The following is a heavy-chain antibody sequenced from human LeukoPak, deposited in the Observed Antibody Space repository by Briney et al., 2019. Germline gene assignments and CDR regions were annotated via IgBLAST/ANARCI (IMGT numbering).Heavy chain of an antibody. CDR1: GYTFTSYG. D-gene: IGHD3-3*01. J-gene: IGHJ6*02. V-gene: IGHV1-18*01. Sequence: GASVKVSCKAPGYTFTSYGISWVRQAPGQELEWMGWISAYNGNTNYAQKLQGRVTMTTDTSTSTAYMELRSLRSDDTAVYYCARELIFGANAETYYYYGMDVWGQGTTVTVSS. CDR2: ISAYNGNT. CDR3: ARELIFGANAETYYYYGMDV.